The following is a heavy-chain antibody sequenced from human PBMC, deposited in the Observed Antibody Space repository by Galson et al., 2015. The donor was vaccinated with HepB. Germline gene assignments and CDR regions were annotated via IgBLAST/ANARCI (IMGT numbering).Heavy chain of an antibody. V-gene: IGHV1-69*01. CDR1: GGTFSSYA. J-gene: IGHJ6*02. Sequence: SCKASGGTFSSYAISWVRQAPGQGLEWMGGIIPIFGTANYAQKFQGRVTITADESTSTAYMELSSLRSEDTAVYYCARGYCSSTSCYRPNYYYGMDVWGQGTTVTVSS. CDR3: ARGYCSSTSCYRPNYYYGMDV. D-gene: IGHD2-2*01. CDR2: IIPIFGTA.